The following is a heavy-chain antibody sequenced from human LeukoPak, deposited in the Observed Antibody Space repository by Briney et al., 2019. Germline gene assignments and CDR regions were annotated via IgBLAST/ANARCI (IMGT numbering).Heavy chain of an antibody. D-gene: IGHD3-10*01. J-gene: IGHJ4*02. CDR2: ISSASITI. CDR3: ARDYYRSGSYAVDF. CDR1: GFTFDKYS. V-gene: IGHV3-48*01. Sequence: GGSLRLSRAASGFTFDKYSMNWVRQAPGKGLGWVSHISSASITIYYADSVKGRFTISRDNAKSSLYLHMTSLRAEDTALYYCARDYYRSGSYAVDFWGQGTLVTVSS.